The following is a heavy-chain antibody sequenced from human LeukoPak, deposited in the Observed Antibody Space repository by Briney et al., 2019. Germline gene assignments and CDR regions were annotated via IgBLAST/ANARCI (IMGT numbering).Heavy chain of an antibody. CDR2: IYTSGGT. CDR3: ARAAEYSSGWYLFDY. Sequence: SETLSLTCTVSGSSISKYYWTWIRQPAGKGLEWIGRIYTSGGTNYNPSLKTRVTMSVDTSKNQVSLKLSSVTAADTAMYYCARAAEYSSGWYLFDYWGQGILVTVSA. CDR1: GSSISKYY. D-gene: IGHD6-19*01. V-gene: IGHV4-4*07. J-gene: IGHJ4*02.